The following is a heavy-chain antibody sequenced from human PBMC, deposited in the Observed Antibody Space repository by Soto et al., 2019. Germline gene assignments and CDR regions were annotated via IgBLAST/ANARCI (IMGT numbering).Heavy chain of an antibody. CDR1: GFTFSSFG. V-gene: IGHV3-30*18. CDR2: ISYDGSNT. Sequence: PGGSLRLSCAASGFTFSSFGMHWVRQTPGKGLEWVALISYDGSNTYYGDSVKGRFTISRDNSKNTLYLQMNSLRAEDTAVYYCANPIFGVTIGVSYGDAFDIWGQGTMVTVSS. J-gene: IGHJ3*02. CDR3: ANPIFGVTIGVSYGDAFDI. D-gene: IGHD3-3*01.